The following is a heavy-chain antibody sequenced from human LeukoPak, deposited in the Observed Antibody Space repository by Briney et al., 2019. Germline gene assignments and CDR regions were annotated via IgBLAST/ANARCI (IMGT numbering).Heavy chain of an antibody. CDR3: ARSLYDSSGYWVGGAYYYYYMDV. V-gene: IGHV3-7*01. CDR2: IKEDGSQK. CDR1: GFTFRSYW. Sequence: GGSLRLSCAASGFTFRSYWMTWVRQAPGKGLEWVANIKEDGSQKYYVDSVQGRLTISRDNAKNSLYLHMNSLRAEDTAVYYCARSLYDSSGYWVGGAYYYYYMDVWGKGTTVTVSS. J-gene: IGHJ6*03. D-gene: IGHD3-22*01.